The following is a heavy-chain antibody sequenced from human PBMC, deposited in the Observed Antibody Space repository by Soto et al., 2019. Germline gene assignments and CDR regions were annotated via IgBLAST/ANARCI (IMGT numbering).Heavy chain of an antibody. Sequence: SETLSLTCTVSGGSFKSGSYSWSWIRQPPGKGLEWIGYVYHTGRTSYNPSLKSRVSISMDTSKNQFSLNLDSVTAADTAVYYCARVQHDYSNYYYYYYGMDVWGQGTTVTVSS. CDR2: VYHTGRT. J-gene: IGHJ6*02. CDR1: GGSFKSGSYS. CDR3: ARVQHDYSNYYYYYYGMDV. V-gene: IGHV4-61*01. D-gene: IGHD4-4*01.